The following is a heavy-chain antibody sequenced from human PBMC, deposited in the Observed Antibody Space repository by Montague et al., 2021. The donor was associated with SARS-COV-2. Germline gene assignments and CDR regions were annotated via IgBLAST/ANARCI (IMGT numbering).Heavy chain of an antibody. J-gene: IGHJ6*02. Sequence: SETLSLTCTVSGGPIGRYYWTWIRQPPGKGLEYIGQIYSTGNTKYNPSLRGRVTMSADTSKNQFSLRLSSVTAADTAVYFCARGINSAGSYYYHLDVWGQGTTVTVSS. D-gene: IGHD2-21*01. CDR1: GGPIGRYY. CDR2: IYSTGNT. V-gene: IGHV4-59*01. CDR3: ARGINSAGSYYYHLDV.